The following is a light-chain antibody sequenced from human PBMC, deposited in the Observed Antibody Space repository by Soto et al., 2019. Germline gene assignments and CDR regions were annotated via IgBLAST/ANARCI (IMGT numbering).Light chain of an antibody. Sequence: QSALTQPASVSGSPGQSITISCTGTSSDVGSYNLVSWYQQHPGKAPKLMIFEGIKRPSGVSNRFSGSKSDNTASLTISGLQAEDDADYYCCSYAGSSTWVFGGGTKVTVL. V-gene: IGLV2-23*01. CDR3: CSYAGSSTWV. J-gene: IGLJ3*02. CDR1: SSDVGSYNL. CDR2: EGI.